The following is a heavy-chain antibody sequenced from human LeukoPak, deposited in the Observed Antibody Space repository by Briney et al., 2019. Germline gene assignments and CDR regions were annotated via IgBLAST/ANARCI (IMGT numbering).Heavy chain of an antibody. CDR3: TREGCGATSCYTNDY. D-gene: IGHD2-2*02. CDR1: GFTFSDSP. J-gene: IGHJ4*02. Sequence: GGSLRLSCAASGFTFSDSPMHWVRQASGKGLEWVGRIRTKATNYAPAYAASVKGRFTISRDDSLQMNSLETEDTAVYYCTREGCGATSCYTNDYWGQGTLVTVSS. V-gene: IGHV3-73*01. CDR2: IRTKATNYAP.